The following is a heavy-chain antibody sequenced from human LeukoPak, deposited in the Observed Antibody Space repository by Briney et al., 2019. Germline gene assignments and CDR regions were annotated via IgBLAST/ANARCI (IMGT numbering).Heavy chain of an antibody. J-gene: IGHJ6*02. D-gene: IGHD2-15*01. V-gene: IGHV1-46*01. CDR3: ATAGVAYYYYYGMDV. CDR1: GYTFTSYY. Sequence: ASVKVSCKASGYTFTSYYMHWVRQAPGQGLEWMGIINPSGGSTSYAQKFQGRVTMTRDTSTSTVYMELSSLRSEDTAVYYCATAGVAYYYYYGMDVWGQGTTVTVSS. CDR2: INPSGGST.